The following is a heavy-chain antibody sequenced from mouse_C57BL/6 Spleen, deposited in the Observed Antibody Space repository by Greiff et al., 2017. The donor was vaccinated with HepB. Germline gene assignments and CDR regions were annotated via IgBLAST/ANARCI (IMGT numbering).Heavy chain of an antibody. CDR3: ASGGNYAAY. CDR2: INPYNGGT. CDR1: GYTFTDYY. J-gene: IGHJ3*01. D-gene: IGHD2-1*01. Sequence: VQLQQSGPVLVKPGASVKMSCKASGYTFTDYYMNWVKQSHGKSLEWIGVINPYNGGTSYNQKFKGKATLTVDKSSSTAYMELNSLTSEDSAVYYGASGGNYAAYWGQGTLVTVAA. V-gene: IGHV1-19*01.